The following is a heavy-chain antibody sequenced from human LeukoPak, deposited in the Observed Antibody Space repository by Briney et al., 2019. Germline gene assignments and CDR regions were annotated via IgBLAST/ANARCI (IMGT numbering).Heavy chain of an antibody. CDR3: AKDISYNYDSSGLLAFDI. V-gene: IGHV3-9*01. D-gene: IGHD3-22*01. CDR1: GFTFDDYA. J-gene: IGHJ3*02. Sequence: GGSLRLSCAASGFTFDDYAMHWVRQAPGKGLEWVSGISWNSGSIGYADSVKGRFTISRDNAKNFLYLQMNSLRAEDTALYYCAKDISYNYDSSGLLAFDIWGQGTMVTVSS. CDR2: ISWNSGSI.